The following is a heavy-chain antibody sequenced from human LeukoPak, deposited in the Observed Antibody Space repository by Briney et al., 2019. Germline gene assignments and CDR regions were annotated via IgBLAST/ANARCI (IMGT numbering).Heavy chain of an antibody. CDR2: INHSGST. D-gene: IGHD3-3*01. Sequence: SETLSLTCAVYGGSFSGYYWSWIRQSPGKGLEWIGEINHSGSTNYNPSLKSRVTMSVDTSKNQFSLKLSSVTAADTAVYYCVRITIFGVVLYWGQGTLVTVSS. CDR1: GGSFSGYY. V-gene: IGHV4-34*01. CDR3: VRITIFGVVLY. J-gene: IGHJ4*02.